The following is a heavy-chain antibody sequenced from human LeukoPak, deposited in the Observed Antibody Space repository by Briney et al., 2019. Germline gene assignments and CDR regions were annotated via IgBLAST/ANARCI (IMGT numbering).Heavy chain of an antibody. CDR1: GFSLSTSGVG. CDR2: IYWDDDK. V-gene: IGHV2-5*02. CDR3: AHRRVAAAANNFDY. D-gene: IGHD6-13*01. Sequence: SGPTLVNPTQTLTLTCTFSGFSLSTSGVGVGWIRQPPGKALECLALIYWDDDKRYSPSLKSRLTITKDTSKNQVVLTMTNMDPVDTATYYCAHRRVAAAANNFDYWGQGTLVTVSS. J-gene: IGHJ4*02.